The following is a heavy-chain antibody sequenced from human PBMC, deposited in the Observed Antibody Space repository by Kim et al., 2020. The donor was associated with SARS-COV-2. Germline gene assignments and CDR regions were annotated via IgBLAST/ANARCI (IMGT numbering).Heavy chain of an antibody. Sequence: SVKVSCKASGGTFSSYAISWVRQAPGQGLEWMGGIIPIFGTANYAQKFQGRVTITADESTSTAYMELSSLRTEDTAVYYCATCSYYDYVWGSYRYTGQVYYYYGMDVWGQGTTVTVSS. CDR3: ATCSYYDYVWGSYRYTGQVYYYYGMDV. J-gene: IGHJ6*02. V-gene: IGHV1-69*13. D-gene: IGHD3-16*02. CDR2: IIPIFGTA. CDR1: GGTFSSYA.